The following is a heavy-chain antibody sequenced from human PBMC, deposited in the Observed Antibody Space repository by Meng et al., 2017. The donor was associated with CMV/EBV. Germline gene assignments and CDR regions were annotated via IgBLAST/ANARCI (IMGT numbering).Heavy chain of an antibody. CDR1: GGSFSGYY. Sequence: SETLSLTCAVFGGSFSGYYWSWIRQPPGKGLEWIGEINHSGSTNHNLSLKSRVTISVDTSKNQFSLKLSSVTAADTAVYYCARGPSSGWYWGWGQGTLVIVSS. CDR2: INHSGST. CDR3: ARGPSSGWYWG. V-gene: IGHV4-34*01. D-gene: IGHD6-19*01. J-gene: IGHJ4*02.